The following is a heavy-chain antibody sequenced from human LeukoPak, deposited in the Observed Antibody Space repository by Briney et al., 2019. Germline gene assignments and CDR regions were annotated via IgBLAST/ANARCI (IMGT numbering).Heavy chain of an antibody. V-gene: IGHV3-7*01. J-gene: IGHJ4*02. CDR1: GFTFSSHY. Sequence: GGSLRLSCAASGFTFSSHYMSWVRQAPGKGLEWVANIKGEGSEKYYVDSVEGRFSISRDNAKNSFYLQMNSLRAEDTAVYYCAREGRWYNFDYWGQGTLVTVSS. CDR3: AREGRWYNFDY. CDR2: IKGEGSEK. D-gene: IGHD6-13*01.